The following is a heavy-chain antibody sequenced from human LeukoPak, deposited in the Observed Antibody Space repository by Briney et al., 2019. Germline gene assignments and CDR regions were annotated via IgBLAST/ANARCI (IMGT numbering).Heavy chain of an antibody. CDR1: GFALSDSE. CDR3: ASRRDY. V-gene: IGHV3-48*03. CDR2: IGSGGGTI. Sequence: RGGALRLSRADSGFALSDSEMNWVRHAPGEGLEWVSNIGSGGGTIFYADAVKGRFTNSRDNAKNSLYLQMNSLRVEDTAIYYCASRRDYWGQGTLVTVSS. J-gene: IGHJ4*02.